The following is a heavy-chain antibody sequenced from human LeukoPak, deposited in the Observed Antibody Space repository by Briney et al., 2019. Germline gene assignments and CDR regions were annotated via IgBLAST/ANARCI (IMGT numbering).Heavy chain of an antibody. V-gene: IGHV1-69*13. CDR2: IIPIFGTA. J-gene: IGHJ4*02. CDR1: GGTFSSYA. D-gene: IGHD3-9*01. Sequence: SVKVSCKASGGTFSSYAISWVRQAPGQGLEWMGGIIPIFGTANYAQKFQGRVTITADESTSTAYMELSSLRSEDTAVYYCARSRGNDILTGYPAADCWGQGTLVTVSS. CDR3: ARSRGNDILTGYPAADC.